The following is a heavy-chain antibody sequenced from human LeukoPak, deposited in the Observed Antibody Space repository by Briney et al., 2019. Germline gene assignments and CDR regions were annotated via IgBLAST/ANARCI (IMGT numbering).Heavy chain of an antibody. D-gene: IGHD3-10*01. CDR3: ARGMVLQRGYYYYYMDV. J-gene: IGHJ6*03. V-gene: IGHV4-34*01. CDR2: INHSGST. Sequence: SETLSLTCAVYGGSFSGYYWSWIRQPPGKGLEWIGEINHSGSTNYNPSLKSRVTISVDTSKNQFSLKLSSVTAADTAVYYCARGMVLQRGYYYYYMDVWGKGTTVTISS. CDR1: GGSFSGYY.